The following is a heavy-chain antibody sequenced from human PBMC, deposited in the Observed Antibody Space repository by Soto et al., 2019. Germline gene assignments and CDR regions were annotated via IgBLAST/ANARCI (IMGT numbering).Heavy chain of an antibody. V-gene: IGHV3-23*01. Sequence: EVQLLESGGGLVQPGGSLRLSCAASGFTVNNHAMHWVRQAPGEGLEWVSGFAGDFINTRYADSVRGRFTISRDTSKNTLSLQMDSLRVEDTAIYYCAKDAPVARMGPGYFDYWGQGTLVTVSS. CDR1: GFTVNNHA. J-gene: IGHJ4*02. CDR3: AKDAPVARMGPGYFDY. CDR2: FAGDFINT. D-gene: IGHD6-19*01.